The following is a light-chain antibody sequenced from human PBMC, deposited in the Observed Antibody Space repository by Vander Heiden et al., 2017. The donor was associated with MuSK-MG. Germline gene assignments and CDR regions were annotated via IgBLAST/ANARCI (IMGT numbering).Light chain of an antibody. Sequence: EILWTHSPATLSFSPGERATLSCRASQSVSNYLAWYQQKPGQAPRLLIYDASNRAAGIPARFSGSGSGTDFTLTISSLESEDFAVYYCQQRSNWPPFTFGQGTRLEIK. V-gene: IGKV3-11*01. CDR1: QSVSNY. CDR3: QQRSNWPPFT. CDR2: DAS. J-gene: IGKJ5*01.